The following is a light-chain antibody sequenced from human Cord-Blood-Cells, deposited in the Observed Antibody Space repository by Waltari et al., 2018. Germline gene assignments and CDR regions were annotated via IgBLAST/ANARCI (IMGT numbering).Light chain of an antibody. CDR2: DAS. Sequence: AIQLTQSPSSLSASVGDRVTITCRASQGISSALAWYQQKPGKAPKLLIYDASSLESGVPSRFSGSGSGTDFTLTISSLQHEDFATYYCQQFNSYPPVTFGGGTKVEIK. CDR1: QGISSA. J-gene: IGKJ4*01. V-gene: IGKV1-13*02. CDR3: QQFNSYPPVT.